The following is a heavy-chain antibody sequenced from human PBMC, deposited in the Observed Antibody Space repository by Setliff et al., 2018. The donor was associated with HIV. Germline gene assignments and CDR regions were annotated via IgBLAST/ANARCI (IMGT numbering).Heavy chain of an antibody. Sequence: GASVKVSCKASGYTFTSYGISWVRQAPGQGLEWMGWISAYNGNTNYAWRFEDRVTMTSDTSIRTVYMELSSLRSDDTAVYYCARDTAIGWYGESKMSDFWGQGTLVTVSS. CDR1: GYTFTSYG. J-gene: IGHJ4*02. D-gene: IGHD3-10*01. CDR2: ISAYNGNT. CDR3: ARDTAIGWYGESKMSDF. V-gene: IGHV1-18*01.